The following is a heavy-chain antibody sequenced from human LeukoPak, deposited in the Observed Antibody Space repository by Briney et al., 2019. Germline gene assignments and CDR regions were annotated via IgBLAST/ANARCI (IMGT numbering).Heavy chain of an antibody. V-gene: IGHV3-64*02. J-gene: IGHJ4*02. D-gene: IGHD5-18*01. CDR3: ATRHEYSYPY. CDR1: GFIFNNYA. Sequence: GGSLRLSCAASGFIFNNYAMHWVRQAPGKGLEYVSAIGGNWYTSYYADSGKVRFTISRDNSKNTVYLQMGSMRTEDMAVYYCATRHEYSYPYWGQGTLVTVSS. CDR2: IGGNWYTS.